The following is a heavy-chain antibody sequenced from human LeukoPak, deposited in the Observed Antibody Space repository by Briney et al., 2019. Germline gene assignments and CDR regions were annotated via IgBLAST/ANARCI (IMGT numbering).Heavy chain of an antibody. V-gene: IGHV3-48*04. CDR2: ISSSGSTI. CDR1: GFTFSSYS. Sequence: GGSLRLSCAASGFTFSSYSMNWVRQAPGKGLEWVSYISSSGSTIYYANSVKGRFTISRDNAKNSLYLQMNSLRAEDTAVYYCAELGITMIGGVWGKGTTVTISS. CDR3: AELGITMIGGV. D-gene: IGHD3-10*02. J-gene: IGHJ6*04.